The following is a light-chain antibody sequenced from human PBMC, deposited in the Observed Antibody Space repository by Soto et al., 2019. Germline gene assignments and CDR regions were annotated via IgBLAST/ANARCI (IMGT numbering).Light chain of an antibody. CDR3: QQYDSVFT. CDR1: QSISSW. V-gene: IGKV1-5*01. J-gene: IGKJ5*01. Sequence: DIQMTQSPSTLSASVGDRVTITCRASQSISSWLAWYQQKPGKAPKLLIYDASSLETGVPSRFSGSGSGTDFTFTISSLQAEDIGTYFCQQYDSVFTFGQGTRLEIK. CDR2: DAS.